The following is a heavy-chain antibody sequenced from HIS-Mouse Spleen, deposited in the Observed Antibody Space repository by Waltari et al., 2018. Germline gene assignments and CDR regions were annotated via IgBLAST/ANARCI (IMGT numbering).Heavy chain of an antibody. CDR1: GGTFSSYA. CDR3: ARDVGYCTNGVCYNHYGMDV. D-gene: IGHD2-8*01. CDR2: IIPIFGTA. J-gene: IGHJ6*02. V-gene: IGHV1-69*01. Sequence: QVQLVQSGAEVKKPGSSVKVSCKASGGTFSSYAIRWVRQAPGHGLEWMEGIIPIFGTANYAQKFQGRVTITADESTSTAYMELSSLRSEDTAVYYCARDVGYCTNGVCYNHYGMDVWGQGTTVTVSS.